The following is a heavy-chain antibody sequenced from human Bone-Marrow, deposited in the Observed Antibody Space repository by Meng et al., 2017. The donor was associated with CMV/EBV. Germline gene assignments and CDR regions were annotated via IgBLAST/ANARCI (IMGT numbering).Heavy chain of an antibody. D-gene: IGHD6-19*01. V-gene: IGHV1-2*02. Sequence: ASVKVSCKASGGTFSSYAISWVRQAPGQGLEWMGWINPNSGGTNYAQKFQGRVTMTRDTSISTAYMELSRLRSDDTAVYYCARGGYSSGWYLAHGPYGMDVWGQGTTVTVSS. J-gene: IGHJ6*02. CDR1: GGTFSSYA. CDR2: INPNSGGT. CDR3: ARGGYSSGWYLAHGPYGMDV.